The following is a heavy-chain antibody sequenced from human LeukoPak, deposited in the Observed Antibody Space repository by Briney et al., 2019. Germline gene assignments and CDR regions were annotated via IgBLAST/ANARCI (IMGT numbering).Heavy chain of an antibody. CDR2: ISAYNGNT. Sequence: ASVKVSCKASGYTFTSYSFTWVRQAPGQGLEWMGWISAYNGNTNYAQKLQGRVTMTTDTSTSTAYMELRSLRSDDTAVYYCARVIPPVYDILTGTKGWFDPWGQGTLVTVSS. CDR1: GYTFTSYS. D-gene: IGHD3-9*01. V-gene: IGHV1-18*01. CDR3: ARVIPPVYDILTGTKGWFDP. J-gene: IGHJ5*02.